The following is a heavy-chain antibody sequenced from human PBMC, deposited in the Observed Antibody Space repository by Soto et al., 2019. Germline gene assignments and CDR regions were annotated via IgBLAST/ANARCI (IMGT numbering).Heavy chain of an antibody. CDR3: VRDYCSGGSCYDAFDI. V-gene: IGHV3-48*01. D-gene: IGHD2-15*01. CDR1: GFSFSTSS. CDR2: ISSESTSI. Sequence: GGSLRLSCAAAGFSFSTSSMNWVRQAPGKGLEWISYISSESTSIYYADSVKGRFTISRDNAENSLHLQMNGLRAEDTALYYCVRDYCSGGSCYDAFDIWGQGTMVTVSS. J-gene: IGHJ3*02.